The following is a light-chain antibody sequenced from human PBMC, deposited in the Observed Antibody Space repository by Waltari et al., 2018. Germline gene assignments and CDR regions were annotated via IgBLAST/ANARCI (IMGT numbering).Light chain of an antibody. CDR2: VAS. CDR3: QQTSSTPPYT. Sequence: DIQMTQSPSSLSASVGDRVTITCRASQSISSYLNWYQQKPGKAPKLLVYVASSLQSVVPSRFSGSGSGTDFTLTISSLQSEDFATYYCQQTSSTPPYTFGQGTKLEIK. V-gene: IGKV1-39*01. CDR1: QSISSY. J-gene: IGKJ2*01.